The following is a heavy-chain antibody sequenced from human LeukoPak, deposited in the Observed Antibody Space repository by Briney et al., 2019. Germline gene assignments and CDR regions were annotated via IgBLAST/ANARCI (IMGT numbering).Heavy chain of an antibody. V-gene: IGHV3-48*03. Sequence: GGSLRLSCAASGFTFSSYEMNWVRQAPGKGLEWVSYISSSGSTMYYADSVKGRFTISRDNAKNSLYLQLNSLRAEDTALYYCARVSAGGPSDYWGQGTLVTVSS. J-gene: IGHJ4*02. CDR2: ISSSGSTM. CDR3: ARVSAGGPSDY. CDR1: GFTFSSYE. D-gene: IGHD2-15*01.